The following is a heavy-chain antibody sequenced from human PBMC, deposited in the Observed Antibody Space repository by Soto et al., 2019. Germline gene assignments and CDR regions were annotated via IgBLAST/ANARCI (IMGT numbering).Heavy chain of an antibody. D-gene: IGHD1-26*01. CDR1: GFTFSGYA. J-gene: IGHJ6*02. CDR3: ATIVGAPRDYYYYGMDV. Sequence: GGSLRLSCAASGFTFSGYAMSWVRQAPGKGLEWVSAISGSGGSTYYADSVKGRFTISRDNSKNTLYLQMNSLRAEDTAVYYCATIVGAPRDYYYYGMDVWGQGTTVTVSS. CDR2: ISGSGGST. V-gene: IGHV3-23*01.